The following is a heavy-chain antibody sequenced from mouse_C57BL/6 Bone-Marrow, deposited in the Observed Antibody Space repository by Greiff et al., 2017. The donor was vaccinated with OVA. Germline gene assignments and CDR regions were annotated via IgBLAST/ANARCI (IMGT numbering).Heavy chain of an antibody. J-gene: IGHJ3*01. CDR3: ARDSSGPFAY. CDR2: INPGSGGT. Sequence: QVQLKESGAELVRPGTSVKVSCKASGYAFTNYLIEWVKQRPGQGLEWIGVINPGSGGTNYNEKFKGKATLTADKSSSTAYMQLSSLTSEDSAVYFCARDSSGPFAYWGQGTLVTVSA. D-gene: IGHD3-2*02. CDR1: GYAFTNYL. V-gene: IGHV1-54*01.